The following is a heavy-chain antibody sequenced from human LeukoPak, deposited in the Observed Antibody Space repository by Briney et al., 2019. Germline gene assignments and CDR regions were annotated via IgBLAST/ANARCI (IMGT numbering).Heavy chain of an antibody. Sequence: SVKVSFNAAGATFTSYTISWVRQAPGQGLEWMGRIIPILGIANYAQKFRGRVTITADKSTSTAYMELSSLRSEDTAVYYCASSIYYDFWSGYSNWFDPWGQGTLVTVSS. CDR1: GATFTSYT. J-gene: IGHJ5*02. CDR3: ASSIYYDFWSGYSNWFDP. V-gene: IGHV1-69*02. CDR2: IIPILGIA. D-gene: IGHD3-3*01.